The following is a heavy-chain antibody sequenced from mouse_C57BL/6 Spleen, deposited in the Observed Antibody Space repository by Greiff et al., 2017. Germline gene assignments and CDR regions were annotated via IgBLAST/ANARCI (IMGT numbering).Heavy chain of an antibody. CDR3: AREGYGSRYFDV. V-gene: IGHV1-18*01. CDR1: GYTFTDYN. D-gene: IGHD1-1*01. CDR2: INPNNGGT. Sequence: VQLQQSGPELVKPGASVKIPCKASGYTFTDYNMDWVKQSHGKSLEWIGDINPNNGGTIYNQKFKGKATLTVDKSSSTAYMELRSLTSEDTAVYYCAREGYGSRYFDVWGTGTTVTVSS. J-gene: IGHJ1*03.